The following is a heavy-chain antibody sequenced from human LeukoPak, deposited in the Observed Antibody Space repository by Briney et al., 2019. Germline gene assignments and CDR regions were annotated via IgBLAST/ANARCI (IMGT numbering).Heavy chain of an antibody. V-gene: IGHV3-48*03. Sequence: PGGSLRLSCEASGFIFSSYEMNWVRQPPAKGLEWVSFISSSGRTMYYADSMKGRFTVSRDNAKNSVYLQMNSLRAEDTAVYYRARDLWYSGSRAPPRAFDIWGQGTMVTVSS. CDR3: ARDLWYSGSRAPPRAFDI. CDR1: GFIFSSYE. CDR2: ISSSGRTM. D-gene: IGHD1-26*01. J-gene: IGHJ3*02.